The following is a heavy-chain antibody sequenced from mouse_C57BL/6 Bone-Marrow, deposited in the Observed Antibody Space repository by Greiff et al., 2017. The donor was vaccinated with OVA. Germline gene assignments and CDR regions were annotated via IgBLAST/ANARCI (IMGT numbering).Heavy chain of an antibody. Sequence: VQLKQSGAELVRPGASVKLSCTASGFNIKDDYMHWVKQRPEQGLEWIGWIDPENGDTEYASKFQGKATITADTSSNTAYLQLSSLTSEDTAVYYCTTEGLDYWGQGTTLTVSS. CDR3: TTEGLDY. V-gene: IGHV14-4*01. D-gene: IGHD3-3*01. J-gene: IGHJ2*01. CDR1: GFNIKDDY. CDR2: IDPENGDT.